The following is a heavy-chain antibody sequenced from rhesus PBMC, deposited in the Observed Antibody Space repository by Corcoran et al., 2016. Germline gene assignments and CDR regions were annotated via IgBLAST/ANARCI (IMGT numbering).Heavy chain of an antibody. Sequence: QVQLQESGPGLVKPSETLSLTCSVSGVSISSSYWSWLRQAPGKGLVWIGRVKNSGSPYYTPARKSRVTVSVDTSKNQFSLKLTSVTAADTAVYYCGRRIGTYFDYWGQGVVVTVSS. CDR1: GVSISSSY. D-gene: IGHD2-15*01. V-gene: IGHV4S11*01. CDR2: VKNSGSP. CDR3: GRRIGTYFDY. J-gene: IGHJ6*01.